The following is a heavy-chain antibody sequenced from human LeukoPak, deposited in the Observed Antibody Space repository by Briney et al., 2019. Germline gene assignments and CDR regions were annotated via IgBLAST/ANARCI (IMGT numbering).Heavy chain of an antibody. CDR1: GFTFSSYS. J-gene: IGHJ4*02. V-gene: IGHV3-21*01. CDR3: ARDRGGSYSAIDY. Sequence: GGSLRLSCAASGFTFSSYSMNWVRQAPGKGLEWVSSISSSSSYIYYADSVKGRFTISRDNAKNTLYLQMNSLRAEDTAVYYCARDRGGSYSAIDYWGQGTLVTVSS. D-gene: IGHD1-26*01. CDR2: ISSSSSYI.